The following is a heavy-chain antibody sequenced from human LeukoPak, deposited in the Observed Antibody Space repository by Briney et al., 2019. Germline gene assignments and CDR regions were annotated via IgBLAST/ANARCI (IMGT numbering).Heavy chain of an antibody. CDR3: AKSSGGEGRRIGSCYFDN. CDR2: IWYDGSNN. Sequence: GRSLRLSCAASGFTFSDHGMHWVRHAPGKGPEWGMGIWYDGSNNHYVDSARGRFTISRDNSKNTLYLGVNSLIAQHTAVYYCAKSSGGEGRRIGSCYFDNWGQGTLVTVSS. V-gene: IGHV3-33*06. D-gene: IGHD3-10*01. CDR1: GFTFSDHG. J-gene: IGHJ4*02.